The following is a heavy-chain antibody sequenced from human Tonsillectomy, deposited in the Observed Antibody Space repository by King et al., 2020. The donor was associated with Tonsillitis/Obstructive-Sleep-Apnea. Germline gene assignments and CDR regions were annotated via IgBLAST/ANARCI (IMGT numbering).Heavy chain of an antibody. V-gene: IGHV4-34*01. CDR2: INHIGRT. Sequence: VQLQQWGAGLLKPSETLSLTCAVYGGSFRGYYWSWIRQPPGKGREWIGEINHIGRTNYNPSLKSRVTISVDTSKNLFSLKLSSVTAADTAVYYCASDILTADDYWGQGTLVTVSS. J-gene: IGHJ4*02. CDR1: GGSFRGYY. CDR3: ASDILTADDY. D-gene: IGHD3-9*01.